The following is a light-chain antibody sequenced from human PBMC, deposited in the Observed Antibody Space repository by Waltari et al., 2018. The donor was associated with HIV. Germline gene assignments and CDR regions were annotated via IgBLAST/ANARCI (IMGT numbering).Light chain of an antibody. V-gene: IGLV1-47*01. J-gene: IGLJ3*02. Sequence: QSVLTQPPSASGTPGQRVTMTCSGSSYNIGSNFVSWYKQVPGTAPKLLVFRSNERPPGVPDRSAGSKSATSASLAISDLRSDDEADYYCASWDDRLSAIVFGGGTKLTVL. CDR1: SYNIGSNF. CDR2: RSN. CDR3: ASWDDRLSAIV.